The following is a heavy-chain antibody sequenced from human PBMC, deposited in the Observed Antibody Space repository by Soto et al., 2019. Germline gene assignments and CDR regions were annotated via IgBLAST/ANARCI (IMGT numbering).Heavy chain of an antibody. CDR3: VRDGSKNLRDCFDP. Sequence: SETLCVTCIVSGGCMSKFYWSWIWKNAGKGLEWMGRVYATGTSDYNPSLRIRIAMSVDISKKTFSLRLRSVTAADTGVYYCVRDGSKNLRDCFDPWGQGILVTVSS. CDR1: GGCMSKFY. CDR2: VYATGTS. V-gene: IGHV4-4*07. J-gene: IGHJ5*02.